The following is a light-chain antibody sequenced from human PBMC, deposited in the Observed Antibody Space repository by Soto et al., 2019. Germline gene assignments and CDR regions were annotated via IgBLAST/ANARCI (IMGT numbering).Light chain of an antibody. CDR1: SGAVTSDSY. J-gene: IGLJ1*01. Sequence: QAVVTQEPSLTVSPGGTVTLTCTSNSGAVTSDSYPTWYQQKPGQTPRPLIWNTDDRYSWTPVRFSGSLLGGQAALTLSGAQPDDEADYYCLLYRGGVYVFGTGTKLTVL. CDR2: NTD. V-gene: IGLV7-43*01. CDR3: LLYRGGVYV.